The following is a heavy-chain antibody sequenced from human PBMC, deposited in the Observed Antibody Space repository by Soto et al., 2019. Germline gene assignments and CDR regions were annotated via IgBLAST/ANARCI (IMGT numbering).Heavy chain of an antibody. V-gene: IGHV3-53*01. CDR2: MYSGGTT. Sequence: EVQLVESGGGLIQPGGSLRLSCAASGFTVSSNYMTWVRQAPGKGLEWVSVMYSGGTTYYADSVKGRFTISRDNSKNELYLQMNSLRAEDTAVYHCARATSDRAMVFDYWGQGTLVTVSS. CDR1: GFTVSSNY. D-gene: IGHD5-18*01. CDR3: ARATSDRAMVFDY. J-gene: IGHJ4*02.